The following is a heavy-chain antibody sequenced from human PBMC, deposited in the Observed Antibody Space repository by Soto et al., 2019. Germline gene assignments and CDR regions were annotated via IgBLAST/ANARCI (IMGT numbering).Heavy chain of an antibody. D-gene: IGHD3-22*01. Sequence: QVQLVESGGGVVQPGRSLRVSCAASGFTFSHYAMHWVRQAPGKGLEWVAVVSYDGTKQFYADSVKGRFTISRDSSKSTLYLHMNNLRDEATAVYYCARDRVYYYDSSGYYNFDFWGQGTLVTVSS. V-gene: IGHV3-30-3*01. CDR2: VSYDGTKQ. CDR3: ARDRVYYYDSSGYYNFDF. J-gene: IGHJ4*02. CDR1: GFTFSHYA.